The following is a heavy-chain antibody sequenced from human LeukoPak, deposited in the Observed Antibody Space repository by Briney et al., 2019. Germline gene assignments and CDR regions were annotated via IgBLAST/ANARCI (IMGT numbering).Heavy chain of an antibody. J-gene: IGHJ4*02. V-gene: IGHV3-23*01. Sequence: TGGSLRLSCAASGFMFRSSSMSWVRQVPGKGLEWVSTISASAGNIYYADSVKGRFTISRDNSKNTLFLQMNSLRAEDTAIYYCAKRPAAVRGVIPHVDYWGQGTLVTVSS. CDR3: AKRPAAVRGVIPHVDY. CDR1: GFMFRSSS. D-gene: IGHD3-10*02. CDR2: ISASAGNI.